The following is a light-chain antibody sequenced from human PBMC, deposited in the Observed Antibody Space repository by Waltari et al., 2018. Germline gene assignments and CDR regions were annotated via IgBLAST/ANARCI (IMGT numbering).Light chain of an antibody. CDR1: QTVGTNY. J-gene: IGKJ1*01. V-gene: IGKV3-20*01. CDR3: HQYRNSPKT. Sequence: DTVLTQSLGTLSLSPGENATLSCRASQTVGTNYFVWYQQKPGQAPRLLFFATSTRATAVTDRFRGSGSGEDFTLTISSLGPEDFALYYCHQYRNSPKTFGQGTKVEIK. CDR2: ATS.